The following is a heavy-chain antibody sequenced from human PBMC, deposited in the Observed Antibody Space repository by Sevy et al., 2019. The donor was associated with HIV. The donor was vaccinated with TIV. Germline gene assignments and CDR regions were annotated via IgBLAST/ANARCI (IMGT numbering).Heavy chain of an antibody. CDR2: IKQGGSEK. CDR3: ARVGVYYYDSSGPFDY. CDR1: GFTFSSYW. D-gene: IGHD3-22*01. J-gene: IGHJ4*02. V-gene: IGHV3-7*01. Sequence: GGSLRLSCAASGFTFSSYWMSWVRQAPGKGLEWVANIKQGGSEKYYVDSVKGRFTISRDNAKNSLYLQMNSLRAEDTAVYYCARVGVYYYDSSGPFDYWGQGTLVTVSS.